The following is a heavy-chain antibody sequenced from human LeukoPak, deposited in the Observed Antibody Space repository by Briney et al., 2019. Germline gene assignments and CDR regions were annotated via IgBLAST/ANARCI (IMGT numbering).Heavy chain of an antibody. Sequence: ASETLSLTCTVSGGSISSSSYYWGWIRQPPGKGLEWIGSIYYSGSTYYNPSLKSRVTISVDTSKNQFSLKLGSVTAADTAVYYCARLPGRGWGQGTLVTVSS. V-gene: IGHV4-39*01. D-gene: IGHD3-10*01. CDR3: ARLPGRG. CDR2: IYYSGST. CDR1: GGSISSSSYY. J-gene: IGHJ4*02.